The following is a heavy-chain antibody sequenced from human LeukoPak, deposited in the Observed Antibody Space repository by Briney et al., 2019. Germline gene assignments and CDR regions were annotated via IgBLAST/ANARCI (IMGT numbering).Heavy chain of an antibody. J-gene: IGHJ4*02. CDR2: IIPIFGTA. CDR1: GGTFSSYA. D-gene: IGHD5-18*01. V-gene: IGHV1-69*06. Sequence: ASVKVSCKASGGTFSSYAISWVRQAPGQGLEWMGGIIPIFGTANYAQKFQGRVTITADKSTSTAYMELSSLRSEDTAVYYCARDAAMVLFDYWGQGTLVTVSS. CDR3: ARDAAMVLFDY.